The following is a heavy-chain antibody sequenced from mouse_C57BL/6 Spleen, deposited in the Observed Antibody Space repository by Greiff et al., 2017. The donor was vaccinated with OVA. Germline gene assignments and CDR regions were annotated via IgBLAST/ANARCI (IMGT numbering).Heavy chain of an antibody. CDR1: GFSLTSYG. D-gene: IGHD3-2*02. J-gene: IGHJ3*01. Sequence: VKLQESGPGLVQPSQSLSITCTVSGFSLTSYGVHWVRQSPGKGLEWLGVIWSGGSTDYNAAFISRLSISKANSKDQVFITMNSLQADDTAIDYCARSPTAQASWFAYWGQGTLVTVSA. V-gene: IGHV2-2*01. CDR3: ARSPTAQASWFAY. CDR2: IWSGGST.